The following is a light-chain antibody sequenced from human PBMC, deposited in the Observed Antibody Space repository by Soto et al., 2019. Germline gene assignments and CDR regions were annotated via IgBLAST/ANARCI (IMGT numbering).Light chain of an antibody. V-gene: IGKV1-33*01. CDR1: HDIGNS. Sequence: IQMTQSPPSLSASVGDRVTITCQASHDIGNSLNWYQDKPGQAPKLVIYDAYNLETGVPSTFSGGGYGTHFTFTISSLRHEDIGKYYCQKSDHLPLFGPGTKVDIK. CDR2: DAY. CDR3: QKSDHLPL. J-gene: IGKJ3*01.